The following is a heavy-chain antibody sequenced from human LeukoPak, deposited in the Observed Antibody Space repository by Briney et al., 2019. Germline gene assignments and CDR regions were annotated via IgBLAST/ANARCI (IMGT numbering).Heavy chain of an antibody. V-gene: IGHV4-39*01. D-gene: IGHD1-7*01. J-gene: IGHJ4*02. CDR2: IYYSGST. Sequence: PSETLSLTCTVSGGSVSSSNYYWGWIRQPPGKGLEWIGRIYYSGSTYYNPSLESRVTISVDTSKNQFSLKVSSVTAADTAVYYCARGNWNYVLDYWGQGTLVIVSS. CDR3: ARGNWNYVLDY. CDR1: GGSVSSSNYY.